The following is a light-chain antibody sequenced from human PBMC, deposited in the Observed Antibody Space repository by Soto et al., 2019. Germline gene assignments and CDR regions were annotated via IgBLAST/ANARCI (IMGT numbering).Light chain of an antibody. CDR1: QSLLYSNGKNY. CDR2: VGS. CDR3: MQSLESPRT. Sequence: DIVMTQSPLSLSVTPGEPASISCRSSQSLLYSNGKNYLDWFVQKPGQSPQLLIYVGSNRPSGVPGRFSGSGSGTDFTLKISRVEAEDVGVYYCMQSLESPRTFGQGTKVEIK. V-gene: IGKV2-28*01. J-gene: IGKJ1*01.